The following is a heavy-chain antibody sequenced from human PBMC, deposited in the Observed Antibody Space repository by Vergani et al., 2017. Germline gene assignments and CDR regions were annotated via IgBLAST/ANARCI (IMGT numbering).Heavy chain of an antibody. D-gene: IGHD4-17*01. J-gene: IGHJ6*02. Sequence: EVQLVQSGAEVKKPWATMKISCKVSGYTFTDHYMHWVKQAPGKGLEWMGLVDPEDGETIYAEKFKGRVTIAADTSTDTAHLELSSLRSEDTAVYYCATPQTVTTGGMEVWGQGP. CDR3: ATPQTVTTGGMEV. CDR1: GYTFTDHY. CDR2: VDPEDGET. V-gene: IGHV1-69-2*01.